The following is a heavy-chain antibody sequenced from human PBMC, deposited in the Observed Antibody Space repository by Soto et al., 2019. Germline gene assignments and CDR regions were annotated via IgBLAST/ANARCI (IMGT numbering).Heavy chain of an antibody. CDR3: AKDREQLAVDY. CDR1: GFTFSSYG. D-gene: IGHD6-13*01. J-gene: IGHJ4*02. CDR2: ISYDGSNK. V-gene: IGHV3-30*18. Sequence: QVPLVESGGGVVQPGRSLRLSCAASGFTFSSYGMHWVRQAPGKGLEWVAVISYDGSNKYYADSVKGRFTISRDNSKNSLYLQMNSLRAEDTAVYYCAKDREQLAVDYWGQGTLVTVSS.